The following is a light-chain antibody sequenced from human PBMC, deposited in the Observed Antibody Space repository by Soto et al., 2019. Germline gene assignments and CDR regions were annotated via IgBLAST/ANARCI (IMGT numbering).Light chain of an antibody. J-gene: IGLJ1*01. CDR3: AAWDDSLDGLYV. V-gene: IGLV1-44*01. CDR1: SSNIGGNT. CDR2: SND. Sequence: QSVLTQPPSASGTPGQRVTISCSGSSSNIGGNTVNWYRQVPGTAPKLLIYSNDQRPSGVPDRLSGSKSGTSVSLAISGLQSEDEADYYCAAWDDSLDGLYVFGTGTKVTVL.